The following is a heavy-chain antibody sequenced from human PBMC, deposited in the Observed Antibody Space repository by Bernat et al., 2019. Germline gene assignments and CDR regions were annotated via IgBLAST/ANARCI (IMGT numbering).Heavy chain of an antibody. Sequence: QLQLQESGPGLVKPSETLSLTCTVSGGSISSSSYYWGWIRQPPGKGLEWIGSIYYSVSTYYNPSLKSRVTISVDTSKNQLSLKLSSVTAADTAVYYCARSIAVADTFDYWGQGTLVTVSS. CDR2: IYYSVST. D-gene: IGHD6-19*01. CDR1: GGSISSSSYY. J-gene: IGHJ4*02. V-gene: IGHV4-39*01. CDR3: ARSIAVADTFDY.